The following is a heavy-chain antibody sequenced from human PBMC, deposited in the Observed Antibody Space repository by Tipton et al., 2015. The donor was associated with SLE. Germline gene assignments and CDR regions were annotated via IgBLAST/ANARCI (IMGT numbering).Heavy chain of an antibody. V-gene: IGHV4-34*01. CDR2: INHSGST. CDR1: GGSFSGYY. J-gene: IGHJ3*02. Sequence: TLSLTCAVYGGSFSGYYWSWIRQPPGKGLEWIGEINHSGSTNYNPSLKSRVTISVDTSKNQFSLKLSSVTAADTAVYYCARGLGSYYDKTPDAFDIWGQGTMVTVSS. D-gene: IGHD3-22*01. CDR3: ARGLGSYYDKTPDAFDI.